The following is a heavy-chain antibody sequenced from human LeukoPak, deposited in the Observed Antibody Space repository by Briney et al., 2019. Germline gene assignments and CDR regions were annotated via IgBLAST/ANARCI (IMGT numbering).Heavy chain of an antibody. J-gene: IGHJ4*02. CDR3: AKARGYCSGGTCYSGFDY. CDR1: RFTFSGYA. D-gene: IGHD2-15*01. CDR2: ITGSGDTT. V-gene: IGHV3-23*01. Sequence: GGSLRLSCAASRFTFSGYAMSWVRQAPGKGLEWVSAITGSGDTTYYADSVKGRFTISRDNSKNTLYLQMNSLRAEDTAVYYCAKARGYCSGGTCYSGFDYWGQGTLVTVSS.